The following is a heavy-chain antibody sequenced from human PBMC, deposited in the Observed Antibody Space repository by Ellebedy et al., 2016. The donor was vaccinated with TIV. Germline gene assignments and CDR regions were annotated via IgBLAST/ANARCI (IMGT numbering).Heavy chain of an antibody. Sequence: GESLKISXAASGFTFSSYAMSWVRQAPGKGLEWVSAISGSGGSTYYADSVKGRFTISRDNSKNTLYLQMNSLRAEDTAVYYCAKVSTQGLLVVPAAFLDYWGQGTLVTVSS. D-gene: IGHD2-2*01. V-gene: IGHV3-23*01. CDR1: GFTFSSYA. CDR2: ISGSGGST. J-gene: IGHJ4*02. CDR3: AKVSTQGLLVVPAAFLDY.